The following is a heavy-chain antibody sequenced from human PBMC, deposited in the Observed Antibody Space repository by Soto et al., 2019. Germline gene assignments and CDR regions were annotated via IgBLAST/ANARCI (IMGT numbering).Heavy chain of an antibody. CDR2: INAYNGNT. CDR1: GYSFTRYG. D-gene: IGHD3-16*01. Sequence: QVQLVQSGAEVKNPGASVKVSCKASGYSFTRYGIGWARQAPGQGLEWMGWINAYNGNTNYAQNLQGRLTLTTDTSTTPAYMELRSLRSNDPAIYYCAMVDVYVTPSPQDVWGQGTTVTVSS. V-gene: IGHV1-18*01. J-gene: IGHJ6*02. CDR3: AMVDVYVTPSPQDV.